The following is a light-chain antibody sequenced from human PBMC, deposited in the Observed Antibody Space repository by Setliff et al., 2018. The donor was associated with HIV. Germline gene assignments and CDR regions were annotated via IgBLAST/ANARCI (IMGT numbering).Light chain of an antibody. V-gene: IGLV3-21*04. CDR3: QVWDSSSDHV. CDR2: YDT. J-gene: IGLJ1*01. Sequence: SYELTQPPSVSVAPGKTARITCGGNNIGSKSVHWYQQRPGQAPVLVMHYDTNRPSGSPERFSGSNSGNTATLTISRVEAGDEADYYCQVWDSSSDHVFGTGTKVTVL. CDR1: NIGSKS.